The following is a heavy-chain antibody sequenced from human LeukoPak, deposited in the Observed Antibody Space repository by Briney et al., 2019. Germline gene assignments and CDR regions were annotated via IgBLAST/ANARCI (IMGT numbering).Heavy chain of an antibody. CDR3: AREGYDSSTTFDY. Sequence: GGTLRLSCAASGFTFSSYSMNWVRQAPGKGLEWVSSISSSRSYIYYADSVKGRFTISRDNAKNSLYLQMNGLRAEDTAVYYCAREGYDSSTTFDYWGQGTLVTVSS. CDR1: GFTFSSYS. V-gene: IGHV3-21*01. CDR2: ISSSRSYI. J-gene: IGHJ4*02. D-gene: IGHD3-22*01.